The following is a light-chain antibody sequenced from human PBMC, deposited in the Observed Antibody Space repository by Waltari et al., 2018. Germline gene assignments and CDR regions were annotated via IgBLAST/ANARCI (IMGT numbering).Light chain of an antibody. J-gene: IGKJ1*01. CDR1: QSVGRS. Sequence: EVLLTQSPGTPSLSPGQTAARACRTSQSVGRSLAWYQQKPGQAPRLLIYGASTRFTGIPDRFRGSGSGTDFSLTISRLEPEDFAVYDCQHYVRLPATFGQGTTVEIK. CDR3: QHYVRLPAT. V-gene: IGKV3-20*01. CDR2: GAS.